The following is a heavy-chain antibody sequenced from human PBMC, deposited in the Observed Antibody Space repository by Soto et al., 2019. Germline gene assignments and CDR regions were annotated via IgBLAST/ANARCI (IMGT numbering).Heavy chain of an antibody. CDR1: GFSLSTRDVG. V-gene: IGHV2-5*02. J-gene: IGHJ4*02. CDR2: IYWDDDK. Sequence: QITLNESGPPLVKPTQTLTLTCTFSGFSLSTRDVGVGWIRQPPGKALEWLGVIYWDDDKSYSPSLKSRLTITKDTPKNQVVLRMTKMDPVDTATYYCAHCRGGVASFWGQGTLVTVSS. CDR3: AHCRGGVASF. D-gene: IGHD3-16*01.